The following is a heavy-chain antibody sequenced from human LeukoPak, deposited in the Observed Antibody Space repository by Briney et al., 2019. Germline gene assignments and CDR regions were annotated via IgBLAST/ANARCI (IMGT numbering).Heavy chain of an antibody. D-gene: IGHD5-12*01. CDR3: ARGKDVDYYYYMDV. J-gene: IGHJ6*03. CDR2: TYTSGST. V-gene: IGHV4-4*07. CDR1: GGSVSNYY. Sequence: PSETLSLTCTVSGGSVSNYYWSWIRQPAGKGLEWIGRTYTSGSTNYNPSLKSRVSMSVDTSKNQFSLKLSSVTAADTAVYYCARGKDVDYYYYMDVWGKGTTVTVSS.